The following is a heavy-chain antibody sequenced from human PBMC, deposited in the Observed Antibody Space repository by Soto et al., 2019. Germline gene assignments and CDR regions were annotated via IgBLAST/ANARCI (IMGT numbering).Heavy chain of an antibody. CDR2: INAGNGDT. CDR3: AREALRFCTSTSCSTDWFDP. CDR1: GYTFTSYA. Sequence: QVQLVQSGAEVKKPGASVKVSCKASGYTFTSYALDWVRQAPGQRLEWMGGINAGNGDTKYSRNFQGRVTITRDTSATTAYMELSSLRYDDTAVYYCAREALRFCTSTSCSTDWFDPRGQGTLVTVSS. V-gene: IGHV1-3*01. J-gene: IGHJ5*02. D-gene: IGHD2-2*01.